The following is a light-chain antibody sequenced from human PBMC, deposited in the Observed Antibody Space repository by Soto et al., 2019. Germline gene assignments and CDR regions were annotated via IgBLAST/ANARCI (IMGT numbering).Light chain of an antibody. CDR1: QTVRNNY. J-gene: IGKJ4*01. CDR3: RQFSSYPLT. Sequence: DIVFTQSPRTLALSPVVRASLSCRASQTVRNNYLAWYQQKPGQATKLLIYDASRRATGIPDRFSGGGSGTDFPLTISRLEPEDFAVYYCRQFSSYPLTFGGGTKVDIK. CDR2: DAS. V-gene: IGKV3-20*01.